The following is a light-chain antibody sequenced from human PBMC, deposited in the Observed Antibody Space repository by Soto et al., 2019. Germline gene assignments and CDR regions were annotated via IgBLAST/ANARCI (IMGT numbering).Light chain of an antibody. CDR1: SSDVGGYNY. CDR2: DVS. Sequence: LAQPRSVSGSPGQSVTISCTGTSSDVGGYNYVSWFQQHPGKAPKVMIYDVSKRPSGVPDRFSGSKSGNTASLTISGLQAEDEADYYCCSYAGTYIYVFGTGTKVTVL. V-gene: IGLV2-11*01. J-gene: IGLJ1*01. CDR3: CSYAGTYIYV.